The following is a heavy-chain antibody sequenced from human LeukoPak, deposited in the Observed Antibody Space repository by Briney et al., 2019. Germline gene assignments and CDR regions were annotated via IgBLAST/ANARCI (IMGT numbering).Heavy chain of an antibody. J-gene: IGHJ5*02. V-gene: IGHV1-24*01. D-gene: IGHD1-26*01. CDR2: FDPEDGET. Sequence: GASVKVSCKVSGYTLTELSMHWVRQAPGKGLEWMGGFDPEDGETIYAQKFQGRVTMTEDTSTDTAYTELSSLRSEDTAVYYCATVRELHFWFDPWGQGTLVTVSS. CDR3: ATVRELHFWFDP. CDR1: GYTLTELS.